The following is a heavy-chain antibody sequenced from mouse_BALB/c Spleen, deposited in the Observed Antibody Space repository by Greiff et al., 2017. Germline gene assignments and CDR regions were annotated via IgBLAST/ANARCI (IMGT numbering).Heavy chain of an antibody. CDR3: ARHEEGYYYGSSLFDY. J-gene: IGHJ2*01. CDR2: FYPGSGSI. D-gene: IGHD1-1*01. V-gene: IGHV1-62-2*01. Sequence: QVQLKESGAELVKPGASVKLSCKASGYTFTEYTIHWVKQRSGQGLEWIGWFYPGSGSIKYNEKFKDKATLTADKSSSTVYMELSRLTSEDSAVYFCARHEEGYYYGSSLFDYWGQGTTLTVSS. CDR1: GYTFTEYT.